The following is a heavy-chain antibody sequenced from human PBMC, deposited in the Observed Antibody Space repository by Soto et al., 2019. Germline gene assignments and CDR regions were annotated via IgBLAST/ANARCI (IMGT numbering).Heavy chain of an antibody. Sequence: TVSGGSISSGDYYWSWIRQPPGKGLEWIGYIYYSGSTYYNPSLKSRVTISVDTSKNQFSLKLSSVTAADTAVYYCARGDYYGSGSYIDYYGMDVWGQGTTVTVS. V-gene: IGHV4-30-4*01. CDR2: IYYSGST. CDR3: ARGDYYGSGSYIDYYGMDV. D-gene: IGHD3-10*01. J-gene: IGHJ6*02. CDR1: GGSISSGDYY.